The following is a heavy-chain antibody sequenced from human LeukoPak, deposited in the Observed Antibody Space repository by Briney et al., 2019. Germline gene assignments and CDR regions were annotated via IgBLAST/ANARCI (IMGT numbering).Heavy chain of an antibody. CDR1: GGSFRGYY. CDR2: INHSGST. D-gene: IGHD1-26*01. Sequence: PSETLSLTCAVYGGSFRGYYWSWIRQPPGKGLEWIGEINHSGSTNYNPSLKSRVTISVDTSKNQFSLKLSSVTAADTAVYYCARTEWELLGSIDYWGQGTLVTVSS. CDR3: ARTEWELLGSIDY. J-gene: IGHJ4*02. V-gene: IGHV4-34*01.